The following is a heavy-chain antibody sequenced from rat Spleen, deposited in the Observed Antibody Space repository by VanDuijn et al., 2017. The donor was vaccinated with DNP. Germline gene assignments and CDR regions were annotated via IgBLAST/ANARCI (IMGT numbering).Heavy chain of an antibody. V-gene: IGHV5S23*01. CDR2: ITTNSGNT. CDR1: GFIFSNYG. Sequence: EVQLVESGGGLVQPGRSLKLSCAASGFIFSNYGMVWVRQAPKKGLEWVATITTNSGNTYYRDSVRGRFTISRDNAKSTLYLQMDSLRSEETATYYCVKDQGEGGQGVMVTVSS. CDR3: VKDQGE. J-gene: IGHJ2*01. D-gene: IGHD1-11*01.